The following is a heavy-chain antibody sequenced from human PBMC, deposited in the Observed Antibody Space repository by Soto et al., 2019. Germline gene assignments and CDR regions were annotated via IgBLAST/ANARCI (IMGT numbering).Heavy chain of an antibody. CDR1: GFTFSDHY. D-gene: IGHD4-17*01. J-gene: IGHJ6*02. V-gene: IGHV3-72*01. Sequence: EVQLVESGGGLVQPGGSLRLSCAASGFTFSDHYMDWVRQAPGKGLEWVGRTRNKANSYTTEYAASVKGRFTISRDDSQNSLYLQIDSLKAEDTAVYYCAREPDYDSDYYYYGMDVWGQGTTVTVSS. CDR3: AREPDYDSDYYYYGMDV. CDR2: TRNKANSYTT.